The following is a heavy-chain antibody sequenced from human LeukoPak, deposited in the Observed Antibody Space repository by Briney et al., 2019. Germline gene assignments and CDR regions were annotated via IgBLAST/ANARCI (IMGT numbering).Heavy chain of an antibody. CDR2: ISDSGGST. Sequence: PGGSLRLSCAASGFTFSSYGMSWVRQAPGKGLEWVSSISDSGGSTYYADSVKGRFTISRDNAKNSLYLQMNSLRAEDTAVYYCARDVQVATIYPLDYWGQGTLVTVSS. J-gene: IGHJ4*02. V-gene: IGHV3-23*01. CDR3: ARDVQVATIYPLDY. D-gene: IGHD5-12*01. CDR1: GFTFSSYG.